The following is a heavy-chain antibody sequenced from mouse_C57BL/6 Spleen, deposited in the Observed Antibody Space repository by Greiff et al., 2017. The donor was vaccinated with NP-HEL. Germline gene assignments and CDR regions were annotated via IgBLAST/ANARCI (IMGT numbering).Heavy chain of an antibody. D-gene: IGHD1-1*01. CDR2: IYPGSGST. CDR3: ARDPRDYYGSNYFDY. V-gene: IGHV1-55*01. Sequence: QVQLQQPGAELVKPGASVKMSCKASGYTFTSYWITWVKQRPGQGLEWIGDIYPGSGSTNYNEKFKSKATLTVDTSSSTAYMQLSSLTSEDSAVYYCARDPRDYYGSNYFDYWGQGTTLTVSS. J-gene: IGHJ2*01. CDR1: GYTFTSYW.